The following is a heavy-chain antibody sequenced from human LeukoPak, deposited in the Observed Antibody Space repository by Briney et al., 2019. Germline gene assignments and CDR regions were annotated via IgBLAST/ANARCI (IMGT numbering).Heavy chain of an antibody. J-gene: IGHJ6*03. V-gene: IGHV3-21*01. Sequence: GGSLRLSCAASGFTFSNYGMNWVRQAPGKGLEWVSSISSSSTYIYYADSVKGRFTISRDNAKNSLYLQMNSLRAEDTAVYYCTKSSGWNYYYYYMDVWGKGTTVIASS. CDR2: ISSSSTYI. CDR3: TKSSGWNYYYYYMDV. D-gene: IGHD6-19*01. CDR1: GFTFSNYG.